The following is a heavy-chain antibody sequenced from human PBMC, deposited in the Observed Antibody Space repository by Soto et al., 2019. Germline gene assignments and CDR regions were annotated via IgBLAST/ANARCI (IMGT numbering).Heavy chain of an antibody. CDR1: GGSISSYY. CDR3: ARGNLPRYCTSATCASYMDV. Sequence: SETLSLTCTVAGGSISSYYWTWIRQPPGKGLEWIGYIYYSGSTNYNPSLKSRVTISVDTSKNQFSLKLSSVTAADTAVYYCARGNLPRYCTSATCASYMDVWGKGTTVTVSS. J-gene: IGHJ6*03. CDR2: IYYSGST. D-gene: IGHD2-2*01. V-gene: IGHV4-59*01.